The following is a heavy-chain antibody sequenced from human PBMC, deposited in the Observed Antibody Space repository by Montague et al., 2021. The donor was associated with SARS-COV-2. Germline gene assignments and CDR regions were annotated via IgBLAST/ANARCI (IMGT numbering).Heavy chain of an antibody. D-gene: IGHD3-3*01. J-gene: IGHJ3*01. V-gene: IGHV4-34*01. CDR2: INDRGST. CDR1: GGSFSGYY. Sequence: SETLSLTCAVYGGSFSGYYWTWIRQPPGKGLEWVGEINDRGSTNYNPSFESRLTKSVDTSKNQFSLRLKSVSAADTAVYYCARGQVTIFGVLIMLPAAGAVDVWGQGTTVTVSS. CDR3: ARGQVTIFGVLIMLPAAGAVDV.